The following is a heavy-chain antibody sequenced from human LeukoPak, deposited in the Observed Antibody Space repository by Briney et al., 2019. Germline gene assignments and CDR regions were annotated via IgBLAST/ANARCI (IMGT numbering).Heavy chain of an antibody. CDR1: GFTFSSYW. Sequence: GGSLRLSCAASGFTFSSYWMSWVRQAPGKGLEWVANIKQDGSEKYYVDSVKGRFTISRDNAKNSLYLQMNSLRAEDTAVYYCARDSGLDYDILTGCDYWGQGTLATVSS. D-gene: IGHD3-9*01. V-gene: IGHV3-7*04. CDR3: ARDSGLDYDILTGCDY. J-gene: IGHJ4*02. CDR2: IKQDGSEK.